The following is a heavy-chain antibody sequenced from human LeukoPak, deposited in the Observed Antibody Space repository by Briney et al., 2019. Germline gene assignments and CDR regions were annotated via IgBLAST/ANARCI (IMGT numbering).Heavy chain of an antibody. CDR3: AKHPGDY. Sequence: PGGSLRLSCAASKFTFSSYDIHWVRQAPGKGLEWVAVISSGGNIKYYADSVRGRFTISRDNSKNTLYLQVNSLRAEDTAVYYCAKHPGDYWGQGTLVTVSS. J-gene: IGHJ4*02. CDR2: ISSGGNIK. CDR1: KFTFSSYD. V-gene: IGHV3-30*18.